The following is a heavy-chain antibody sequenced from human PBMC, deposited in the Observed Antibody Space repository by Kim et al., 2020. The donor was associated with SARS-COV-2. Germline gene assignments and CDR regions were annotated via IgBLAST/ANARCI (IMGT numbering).Heavy chain of an antibody. D-gene: IGHD3-10*01. CDR3: ARDPMSYGSGIYYPIYFDY. CDR1: GYTFTSYA. V-gene: IGHV1-3*01. Sequence: ASVKVSCKASGYTFTSYAMHWVRQAPGQRLEWMGWINAGNGNTKYSQKFQGRVTITRDTSASTAYMELSSLRSEDTAVYYCARDPMSYGSGIYYPIYFDYWGQGTLVTVSS. J-gene: IGHJ4*02. CDR2: INAGNGNT.